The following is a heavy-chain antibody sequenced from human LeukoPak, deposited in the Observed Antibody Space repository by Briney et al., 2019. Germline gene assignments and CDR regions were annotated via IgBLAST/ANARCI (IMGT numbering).Heavy chain of an antibody. CDR2: LSDSDGNT. CDR3: AKVSTTSCYGWNDY. D-gene: IGHD2-2*01. V-gene: IGHV3-23*01. Sequence: PGGSLRLSCAASGFTFSSYAVSWVRQAPGKGLEWVSALSDSDGNTYYADSVKGRFTISRDNSKSTLYLQMNSLRADDTAVYYCAKVSTTSCYGWNDYCGQGTLVTVSS. J-gene: IGHJ4*02. CDR1: GFTFSSYA.